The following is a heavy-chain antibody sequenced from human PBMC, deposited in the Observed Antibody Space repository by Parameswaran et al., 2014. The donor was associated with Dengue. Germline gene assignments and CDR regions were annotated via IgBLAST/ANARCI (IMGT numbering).Heavy chain of an antibody. CDR2: IYYSGST. V-gene: IGHV4-30-4*01. CDR3: ARRGGGSAGVDP. J-gene: IGHJ5*02. D-gene: IGHD1-26*01. Sequence: WIRQPPGKGLEWIGYIYYSGSTYYNPSLKSRVTISVDTSKNQFSLKLSSVTAADTAVYYCARRGGGSAGVDPWGQGTLVTVSS.